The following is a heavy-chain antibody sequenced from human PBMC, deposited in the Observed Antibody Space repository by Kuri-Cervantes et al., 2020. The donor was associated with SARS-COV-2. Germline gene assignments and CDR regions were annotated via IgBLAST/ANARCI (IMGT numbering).Heavy chain of an antibody. V-gene: IGHV1-18*01. CDR2: ISAYNGNT. J-gene: IGHJ4*02. D-gene: IGHD3-3*01. CDR1: GYTFTSYG. CDR3: ARKISITILVRVWQYFDY. Sequence: ASVTVSCKASGYTFTSYGISWVRQAPGQGLEWMGWISAYNGNTNYAQKLRGRVTMTTDTSTSTAYMELSRLRSDDTAVYYCARKISITILVRVWQYFDYWGQGTLVTVSS.